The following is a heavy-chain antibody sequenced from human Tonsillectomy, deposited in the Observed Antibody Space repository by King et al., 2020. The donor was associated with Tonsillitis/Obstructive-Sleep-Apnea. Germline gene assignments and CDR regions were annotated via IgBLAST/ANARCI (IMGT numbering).Heavy chain of an antibody. J-gene: IGHJ3*02. CDR3: ARELIDSSGLDAFDI. D-gene: IGHD3-22*01. Sequence: VQLVESGGGLVKPGGSLRLSCAASGFTFSDYYMSWIRQAPGKGLEWVSYISSSSSYTNYADSVKGRFTISRDNAKNSLYLQMNSLRAKDTAVYYCARELIDSSGLDAFDIWGQGTMVTVSS. V-gene: IGHV3-11*06. CDR1: GFTFSDYY. CDR2: ISSSSSYT.